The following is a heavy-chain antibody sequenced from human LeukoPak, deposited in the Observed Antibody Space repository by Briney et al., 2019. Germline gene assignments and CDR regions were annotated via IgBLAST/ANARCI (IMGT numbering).Heavy chain of an antibody. D-gene: IGHD6-13*01. CDR2: ISWNSGSI. CDR3: AKSLIAAAGTWRVFEFDP. J-gene: IGHJ5*02. CDR1: GFTFDDYA. Sequence: GRSLRLSCAASGFTFDDYAMHWVRQAPGKGLEWVSGISWNSGSIGYADSVKGRFTISRDNAKNSLYLQMNSLRAEDTALYYCAKSLIAAAGTWRVFEFDPWGQGTLVTVSS. V-gene: IGHV3-9*01.